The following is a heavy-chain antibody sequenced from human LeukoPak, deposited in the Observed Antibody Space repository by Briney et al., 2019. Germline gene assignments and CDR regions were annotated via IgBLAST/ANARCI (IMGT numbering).Heavy chain of an antibody. D-gene: IGHD3-3*01. CDR2: ISGSGGST. Sequence: GGSLRLSCAASGFTFSSYAMSWVRQAPGKGLEWVSAISGSGGSTYYADSVKGRFTISRDNSKNTLYLQMNSLRAEDTAVYYCASPIQHYDFWSGYYRWGQGTLVTVSS. J-gene: IGHJ4*02. CDR1: GFTFSSYA. V-gene: IGHV3-23*01. CDR3: ASPIQHYDFWSGYYR.